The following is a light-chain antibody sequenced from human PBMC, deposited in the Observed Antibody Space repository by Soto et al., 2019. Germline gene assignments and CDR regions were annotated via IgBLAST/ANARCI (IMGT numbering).Light chain of an antibody. CDR1: QSISSW. Sequence: DIQMTQSPSTLSVSVGDRVTITCRASQSISSWLAWYQQKPGKAPKLLIYKASSLESGVPSRFSGSGSGTECTLTISSLQPDDFATYYCQQYNSYPLTFGGGTKVEIK. CDR2: KAS. J-gene: IGKJ4*01. CDR3: QQYNSYPLT. V-gene: IGKV1-5*03.